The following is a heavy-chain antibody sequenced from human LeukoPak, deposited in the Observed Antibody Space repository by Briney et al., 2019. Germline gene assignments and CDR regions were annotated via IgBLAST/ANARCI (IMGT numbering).Heavy chain of an antibody. Sequence: TSETLSLTCAVYGGSFSGYYWSWIRQPPGKGLEWIGYIYHSGSAYYNPSLKSRVTISVDRSKNQFSLKLSSVTAADTAVYYCARGLPYCGGDCPYYFDYWGQGTLVTVSS. V-gene: IGHV4-34*01. CDR1: GGSFSGYY. CDR3: ARGLPYCGGDCPYYFDY. D-gene: IGHD2-21*02. CDR2: IYHSGSA. J-gene: IGHJ4*02.